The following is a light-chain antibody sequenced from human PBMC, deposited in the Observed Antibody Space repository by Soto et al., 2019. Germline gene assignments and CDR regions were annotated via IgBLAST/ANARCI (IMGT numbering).Light chain of an antibody. J-gene: IGLJ2*01. CDR3: QSYDISMTEVV. V-gene: IGLV1-40*01. CDR1: SCNIVGGYD. Sequence: QSVLTQPPSVSGAPGQRVTISCTGSSCNIVGGYDVHWYRQLPGTAPKLLIYGNRNRPSGVPNRFSASKSGTSASLAITGLLAEDEADYYCQSYDISMTEVVFGGGTQLTVL. CDR2: GNR.